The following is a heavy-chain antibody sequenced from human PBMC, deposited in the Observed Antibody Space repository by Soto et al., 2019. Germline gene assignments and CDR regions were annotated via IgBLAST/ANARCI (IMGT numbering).Heavy chain of an antibody. D-gene: IGHD1-7*01. CDR2: IIPIFGTA. Sequence: SVKVSFKASGGTFSSYAISWVRQAPGQGLEWMGGIIPIFGTANYAQKFQGRVTITADESTSTAYMELSSLRSEDTAVYYCASERVTGTTWRWFDPWGQGTLVTVS. J-gene: IGHJ5*02. CDR3: ASERVTGTTWRWFDP. CDR1: GGTFSSYA. V-gene: IGHV1-69*13.